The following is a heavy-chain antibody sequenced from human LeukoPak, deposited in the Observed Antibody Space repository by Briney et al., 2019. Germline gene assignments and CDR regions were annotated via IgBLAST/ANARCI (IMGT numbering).Heavy chain of an antibody. Sequence: GGSLRLSCAASGFAFSTYGMHWVRQAPGKGLEWVAVISYDGSHKYYADSVQGRFTISRDNSKNTLYLQMNSLGAEDTAVYYCAKGGRVFRYFDWLLDWGQGTLVTVSS. CDR3: AKGGRVFRYFDWLLD. J-gene: IGHJ1*01. CDR1: GFAFSTYG. V-gene: IGHV3-30*18. CDR2: ISYDGSHK. D-gene: IGHD3-9*01.